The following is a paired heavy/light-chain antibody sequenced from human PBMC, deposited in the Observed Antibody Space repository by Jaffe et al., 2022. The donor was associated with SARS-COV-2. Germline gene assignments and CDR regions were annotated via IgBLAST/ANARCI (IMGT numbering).Heavy chain of an antibody. CDR2: ISGSGGST. J-gene: IGHJ3*02. CDR3: AKGYSTMWYRVFDI. V-gene: IGHV3-23*01. CDR1: GFTFSSCT. D-gene: IGHD3-10*02. Sequence: EVQLLESGGHLEQPGGSLRLSCAASGFTFSSCTMSWVRQAPGKGLEWVSTISGSGGSTYFADSVKGRFAISRDNSKNTLYLQMNSLRVEDTAIYFCAKGYSTMWYRVFDIWGQGTMVTVSS.
Light chain of an antibody. CDR1: SSDVGTYNR. CDR2: EVS. J-gene: IGLJ2*01. Sequence: QSALTQFPSVSGSPGQSVTISCTGTSSDVGTYNRVSWYQQPPGTAPKLMIYEVSNRPSGVPDRFSGSKSGNTASLTISGLQAEDEADYYCSSYTSNNTVVFGGGTKLTVL. V-gene: IGLV2-18*02. CDR3: SSYTSNNTVV.